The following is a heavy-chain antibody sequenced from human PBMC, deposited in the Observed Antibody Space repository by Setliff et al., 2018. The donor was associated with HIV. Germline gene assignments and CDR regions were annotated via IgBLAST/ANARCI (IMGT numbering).Heavy chain of an antibody. J-gene: IGHJ3*02. Sequence: PGESLKISCTGSGYGFSNHWIGWVRQMPGRGLEWMGIIYPQDSDTRYSPPFEGHVTISADRSRNTAYLQWTALKASDTAMYYCARHTIDISLLVVQDPGPFDIWGRGTMVTVS. CDR3: ARHTIDISLLVVQDPGPFDI. D-gene: IGHD3-10*01. V-gene: IGHV5-51*01. CDR1: GYGFSNHW. CDR2: IYPQDSDT.